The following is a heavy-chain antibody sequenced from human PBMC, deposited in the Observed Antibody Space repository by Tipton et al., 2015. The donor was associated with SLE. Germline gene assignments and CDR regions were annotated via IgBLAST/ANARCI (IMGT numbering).Heavy chain of an antibody. CDR3: AKRGYSSGWDDPGAFDI. D-gene: IGHD6-19*01. CDR2: IDTNTGNP. CDR1: GYTFTNYA. J-gene: IGHJ3*02. Sequence: QLVQSGSELKKPGASVKVSCKASGYTFTNYAMNWVRQAPGQGLEWMGWIDTNTGNPTYAQGFTGRFVLSLDTSVSTAYLQISRLKADDSAVFYCAKRGYSSGWDDPGAFDIWGQGTMVTVSS. V-gene: IGHV7-4-1*02.